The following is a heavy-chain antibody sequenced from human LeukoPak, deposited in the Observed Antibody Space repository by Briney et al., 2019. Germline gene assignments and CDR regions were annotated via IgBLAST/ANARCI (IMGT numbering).Heavy chain of an antibody. CDR2: IYSTGSA. V-gene: IGHV4-4*07. CDR1: AGSISSYY. Sequence: SETLSLTCTISAGSISSYYWTWIRQPAGKGLEWISHIYSTGSASYNPSLNSRVTMSLDTSKNQFSLKLTSVTAADTAVYYCARAIYGDFYFDYWGQGTLATVSS. CDR3: ARAIYGDFYFDY. J-gene: IGHJ4*02. D-gene: IGHD4-17*01.